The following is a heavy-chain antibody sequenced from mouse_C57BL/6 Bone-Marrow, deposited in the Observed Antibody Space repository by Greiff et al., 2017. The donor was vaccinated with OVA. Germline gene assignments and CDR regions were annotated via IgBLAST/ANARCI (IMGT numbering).Heavy chain of an antibody. V-gene: IGHV1-56*01. J-gene: IGHJ2*01. CDR2: IFPGIGST. D-gene: IGHD1-1*01. CDR3: ARAYGSFFDY. CDR1: GYTFTSPW. Sequence: LVGPGASVMISCTAPGYTFTSPWLPWVRQRPGQGHERLGEIFPGIGSTYYNEKFKCKATLTVDTSSSTAYMQLSSLTSEDSAVYFCARAYGSFFDYWGQGTTLTVSS.